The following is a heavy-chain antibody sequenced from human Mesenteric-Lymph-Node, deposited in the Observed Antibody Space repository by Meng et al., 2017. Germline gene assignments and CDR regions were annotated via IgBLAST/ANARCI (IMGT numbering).Heavy chain of an antibody. V-gene: IGHV1-2*06. Sequence: HVQLVQSWAGGEKPGAPVKVSCKASGYTFTAYYIHWVRQAPGQGLEWMGRINPNSGGTNFAQKFQGRVIMTRDKSISTAYMELSSLGFDDTAVYYCAKALGWGSSPDYWGHGILVTVSS. J-gene: IGHJ4*01. CDR3: AKALGWGSSPDY. D-gene: IGHD2-21*01. CDR2: INPNSGGT. CDR1: GYTFTAYY.